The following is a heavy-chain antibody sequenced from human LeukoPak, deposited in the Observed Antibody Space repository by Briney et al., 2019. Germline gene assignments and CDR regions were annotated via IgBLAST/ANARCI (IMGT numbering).Heavy chain of an antibody. V-gene: IGHV3-30*04. CDR2: ISYDGSNK. CDR3: AKEGAYGGLDI. Sequence: GSLRLSCAASGFTFSSYAMHWVRQAPGKGLEWVAVISYDGSNKYYADSVKGRFTISRDNSKNTLYLQMNSLRAEDTAVYYCAKEGAYGGLDIWGQGTMVTVSS. J-gene: IGHJ3*02. D-gene: IGHD4-23*01. CDR1: GFTFSSYA.